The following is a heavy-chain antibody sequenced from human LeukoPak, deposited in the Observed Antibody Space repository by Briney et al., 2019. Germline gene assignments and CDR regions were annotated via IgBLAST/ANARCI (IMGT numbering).Heavy chain of an antibody. J-gene: IGHJ5*02. D-gene: IGHD1-26*01. CDR1: GGTFSSYT. V-gene: IGHV1-69*02. CDR2: IIPILGIA. Sequence: SVKVSCKASGGTFSSYTISWVRQAPGQGLEWMGRIIPILGIANYARKFQGRVTITADKSTSTAYMELSSLRSEDTAVYYCARGVGATSHWFDPWGQGTLVTVSS. CDR3: ARGVGATSHWFDP.